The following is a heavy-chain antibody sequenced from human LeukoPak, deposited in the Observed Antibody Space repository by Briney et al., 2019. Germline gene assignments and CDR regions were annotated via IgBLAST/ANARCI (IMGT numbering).Heavy chain of an antibody. CDR1: GFTFSSYG. D-gene: IGHD3-3*01. CDR2: IRYDGSNK. V-gene: IGHV3-30*02. Sequence: GGSLRLSCAASGFTFSSYGMHWVRQAPGKGLEWVAFIRYDGSNKYYADSVKGRFTISRDNSKNTLYLQMNSLRAEDTAVYYCAKVATFGVVIIPDKENYFDYWGQGTLVTVSS. CDR3: AKVATFGVVIIPDKENYFDY. J-gene: IGHJ4*02.